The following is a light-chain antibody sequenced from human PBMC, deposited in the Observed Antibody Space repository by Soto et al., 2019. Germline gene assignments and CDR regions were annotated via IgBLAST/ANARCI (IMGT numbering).Light chain of an antibody. Sequence: QPALTQPASVSGSPGQPITISCTGTSSDVGSFDSVAWYQHNPGKAPKLMIYDVSNRPSGVSSRFSGSKSGNTASLSISGLQTEDEANYYCSSFTTSSTLVFGTGTKVTVL. J-gene: IGLJ1*01. CDR1: SSDVGSFDS. CDR3: SSFTTSSTLV. V-gene: IGLV2-14*01. CDR2: DVS.